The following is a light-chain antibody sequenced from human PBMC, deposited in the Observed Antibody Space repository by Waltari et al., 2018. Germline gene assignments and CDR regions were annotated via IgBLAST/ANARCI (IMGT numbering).Light chain of an antibody. Sequence: DIVMTQSPDSLAVSLGERATINCKSSQSVLYSSTNKNSLSWYQQKPGQPPKLLIYGASTREAGVPDRFSGSGSGTDFTLTISSLQAEDVAVYYCHQYYNTPFTFGPGTKVDIK. CDR3: HQYYNTPFT. CDR2: GAS. CDR1: QSVLYSSTNKNS. V-gene: IGKV4-1*01. J-gene: IGKJ3*01.